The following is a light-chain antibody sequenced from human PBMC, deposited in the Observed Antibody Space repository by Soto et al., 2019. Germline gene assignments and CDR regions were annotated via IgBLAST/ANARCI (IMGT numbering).Light chain of an antibody. CDR1: SSDVGGYNY. CDR2: EVN. J-gene: IGLJ1*01. Sequence: QSVLTQPPSASGSPGQSVAISCTGTSSDVGGYNYVSWYQQHPGKAPKLMIYEVNNRPSGVPDRFSGSKSGNTASLTVSGLQAEDEADYYCSSYAGSSNVFGTGTKVTGL. V-gene: IGLV2-8*01. CDR3: SSYAGSSNV.